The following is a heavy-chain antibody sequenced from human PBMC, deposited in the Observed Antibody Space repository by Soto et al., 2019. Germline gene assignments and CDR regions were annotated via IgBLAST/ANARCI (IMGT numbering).Heavy chain of an antibody. D-gene: IGHD3-16*01. CDR3: TKARLWGGDGYNSYYYNAMDV. CDR1: GFTFDDYA. CDR2: ISWNSGRI. Sequence: EMQLVESGGGLVQPGMSLRLSCAASGFTFDDYAMYWVRQVPGKGLAWVSGISWNSGRIGYADSVKGRFTISRDNAKNSLYLQMNSLRPEDTALYYCTKARLWGGDGYNSYYYNAMDVWGQGTTVNVAS. V-gene: IGHV3-9*01. J-gene: IGHJ6*02.